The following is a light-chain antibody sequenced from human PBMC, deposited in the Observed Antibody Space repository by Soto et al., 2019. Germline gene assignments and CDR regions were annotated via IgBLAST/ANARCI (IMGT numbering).Light chain of an antibody. Sequence: DIQMTQSPSTLSGSVGDRVTITCRASQTISSWLAWYQQKPGKAPKVLIYAASTLQSGVPSRFSGSGSGTDFTLIISSLQPEDFATYYCQQTYSAPRTFGQGTKVDIK. CDR2: AAS. CDR1: QTISSW. V-gene: IGKV1-39*01. J-gene: IGKJ1*01. CDR3: QQTYSAPRT.